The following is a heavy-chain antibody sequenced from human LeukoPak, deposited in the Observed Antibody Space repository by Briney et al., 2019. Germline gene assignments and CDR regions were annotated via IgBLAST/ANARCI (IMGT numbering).Heavy chain of an antibody. Sequence: GGSLRLSCAASGFTFSSYGMHWVRQAPGKGLKWVAFIRYDGSNKYYADSVKGRFTISRDNAKNSLYLQMNSLRAEDTAVYYCARDFGQQLVPAGGFDYWGQGTLVTVSS. CDR1: GFTFSSYG. V-gene: IGHV3-30*02. D-gene: IGHD6-13*01. J-gene: IGHJ4*02. CDR3: ARDFGQQLVPAGGFDY. CDR2: IRYDGSNK.